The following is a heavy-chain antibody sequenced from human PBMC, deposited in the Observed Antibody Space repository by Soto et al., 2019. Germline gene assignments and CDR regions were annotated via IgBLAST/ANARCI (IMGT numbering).Heavy chain of an antibody. D-gene: IGHD6-13*01. CDR2: IYYSGST. Sequence: QVQLQESGPGLVKPSETLSLTCTVSGGSISSYYWSWILQPPGKGLEWIGYIYYSGSTNYNPSLKSRVTISVDTSKNQFSLKLSSVTAADTAVYYCARRGSSWSGSDAFDIWGQGTMVTVSS. J-gene: IGHJ3*02. V-gene: IGHV4-59*08. CDR1: GGSISSYY. CDR3: ARRGSSWSGSDAFDI.